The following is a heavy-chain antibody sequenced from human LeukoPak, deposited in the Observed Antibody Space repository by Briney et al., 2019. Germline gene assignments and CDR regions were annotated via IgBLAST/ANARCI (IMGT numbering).Heavy chain of an antibody. CDR1: GGSISSYY. J-gene: IGHJ6*02. Sequence: PSETLSLTCTVSGGSISSYYRSWIRQPPGKGLEWIGYIHYSGSTNYNPSLKSRVTISVDTSKNQFSLKLSSVTAADTAVYYCARGGWELPWDYYGMDVWGQGTTVTVSS. V-gene: IGHV4-59*01. CDR2: IHYSGST. D-gene: IGHD1-26*01. CDR3: ARGGWELPWDYYGMDV.